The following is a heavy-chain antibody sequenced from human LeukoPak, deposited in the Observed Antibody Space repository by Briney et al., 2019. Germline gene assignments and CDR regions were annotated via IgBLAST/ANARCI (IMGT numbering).Heavy chain of an antibody. Sequence: PGGSLRLSCAASGFTFSDYWMNWVRQPPGKGLEWVSNIGTSSTTIYYADSVKGRFTISRDNAKNSLYLQMNSLRADDTAVYYCARFAAGGSYYYYMDVWGKGTTVTVSS. V-gene: IGHV3-48*01. J-gene: IGHJ6*03. D-gene: IGHD6-25*01. CDR1: GFTFSDYW. CDR3: ARFAAGGSYYYYMDV. CDR2: IGTSSTTI.